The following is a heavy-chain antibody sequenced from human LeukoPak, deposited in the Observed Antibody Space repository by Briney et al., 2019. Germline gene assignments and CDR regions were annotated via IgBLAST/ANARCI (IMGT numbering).Heavy chain of an antibody. CDR2: ISSGSTI. J-gene: IGHJ3*02. CDR1: GFTFSDYY. D-gene: IGHD5-18*01. Sequence: PGGSLRLSCAASGFTFSDYYMSWIRQAPGKGLEWVSYISSGSTIYYADSVKGRFTISRDNAKNSLYLQMNSLRAEDTAVYYCARDLSGIQLWLTGGAFDIWGQGTMVTVPS. CDR3: ARDLSGIQLWLTGGAFDI. V-gene: IGHV3-11*01.